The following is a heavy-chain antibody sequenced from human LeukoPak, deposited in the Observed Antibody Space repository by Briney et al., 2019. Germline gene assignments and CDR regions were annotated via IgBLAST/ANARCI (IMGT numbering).Heavy chain of an antibody. V-gene: IGHV3-48*03. J-gene: IGHJ6*04. D-gene: IGHD2-15*01. CDR3: ARVSGSGGPPDV. CDR1: GFTFSSYE. Sequence: PGGSLRLSCAASGFTFSSYEMNWVRQAPGKGLEWVSYISSSGSTIYYADSVKGRFTISRDNAKNSLYLQMNSLRAEDTAVYYCARVSGSGGPPDVWGRGTTVTISS. CDR2: ISSSGSTI.